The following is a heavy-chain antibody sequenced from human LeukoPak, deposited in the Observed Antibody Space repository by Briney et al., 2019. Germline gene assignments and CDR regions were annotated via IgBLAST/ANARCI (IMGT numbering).Heavy chain of an antibody. CDR3: AKLGKTENHYGSGRFSYYYYMDV. CDR2: IRSDGINK. CDR1: GFTFSSYA. V-gene: IGHV3-30*02. D-gene: IGHD3-10*01. Sequence: QPGGSLRLSCAASGFTFSSYAMSWVRQAPGKGLEWVAFIRSDGINKYHADSVKGRFTISRDNSKNTLYLQMNSLRAEDTAVYYCAKLGKTENHYGSGRFSYYYYMDVWGKGTTVTISS. J-gene: IGHJ6*03.